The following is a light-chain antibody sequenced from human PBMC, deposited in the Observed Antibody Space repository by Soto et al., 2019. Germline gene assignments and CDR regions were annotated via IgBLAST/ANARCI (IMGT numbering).Light chain of an antibody. CDR2: EVN. Sequence: QSALTQPPSASGSPGQSVTISCAGTTSDVGGYDYVSWYQQHPGKAPKLMIYEVNKRPSGIPDRFSGSHSGNTASLTVSGLQAEDEAEYYYSCSRASNIAYVFGTGTKVTVL. CDR3: SCSRASNIAYV. CDR1: TSDVGGYDY. J-gene: IGLJ1*01. V-gene: IGLV2-8*01.